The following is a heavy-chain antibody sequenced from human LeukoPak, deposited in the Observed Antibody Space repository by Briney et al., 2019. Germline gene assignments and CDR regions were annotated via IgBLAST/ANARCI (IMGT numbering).Heavy chain of an antibody. J-gene: IGHJ4*02. Sequence: SQTLSLTCTVSGGSISSGGYYWSWIRQHPGKGPEWIGYIYYSGSTYYNPSLKSRVTISVDTSKNQFSLKLSSVTAADTAVYYCARGQILGTVDYWGQGTLVTVSS. V-gene: IGHV4-31*03. CDR3: ARGQILGTVDY. D-gene: IGHD1/OR15-1a*01. CDR2: IYYSGST. CDR1: GGSISSGGYY.